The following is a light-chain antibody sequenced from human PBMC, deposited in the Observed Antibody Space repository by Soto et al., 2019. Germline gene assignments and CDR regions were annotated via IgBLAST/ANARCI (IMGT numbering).Light chain of an antibody. Sequence: DIQMTQSPSTLSASVGDRDTNTCRASQSISSWLAWYQQKPGKAPKLLIYDASSLESGVPSRFSGSGSGTEFTLTISSLQPDDFATYYCQQYNSYSPERTFGQGTKV. CDR3: QQYNSYSPERT. CDR1: QSISSW. V-gene: IGKV1-5*01. J-gene: IGKJ1*01. CDR2: DAS.